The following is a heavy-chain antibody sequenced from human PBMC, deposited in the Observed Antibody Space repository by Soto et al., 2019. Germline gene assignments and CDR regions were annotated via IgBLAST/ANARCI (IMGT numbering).Heavy chain of an antibody. CDR1: GYTLTELS. CDR3: ATPTASYYYDSSGYYYAFDI. D-gene: IGHD3-22*01. V-gene: IGHV1-24*01. Sequence: ASVKVSCKVSGYTLTELSMHWLRQSPGKGLEWMGGFDPEDGETIYAQKFQGRVTMTEDTSTDTAYMELSSLRSEDTAVYYCATPTASYYYDSSGYYYAFDIWGQGTMVTVSS. J-gene: IGHJ3*02. CDR2: FDPEDGET.